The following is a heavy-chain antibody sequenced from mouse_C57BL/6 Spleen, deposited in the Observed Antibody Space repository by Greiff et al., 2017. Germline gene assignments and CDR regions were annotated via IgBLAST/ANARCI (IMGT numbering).Heavy chain of an antibody. Sequence: QVQLKESGAELVKPGASVKMSCKASGYTFTSYWITWVKQRPGQGLEWIGDIYPGSGSTNYNEKFKSKATLTVDTSSSTAYMQLSSLTSEDSAVYYCARLHEGWFAYWGQGTLVTVSA. J-gene: IGHJ3*01. V-gene: IGHV1-55*01. CDR3: ARLHEGWFAY. CDR2: IYPGSGST. CDR1: GYTFTSYW.